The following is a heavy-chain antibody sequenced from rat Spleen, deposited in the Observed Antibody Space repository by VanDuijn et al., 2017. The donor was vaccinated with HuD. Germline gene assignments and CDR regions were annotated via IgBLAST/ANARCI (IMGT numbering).Heavy chain of an antibody. J-gene: IGHJ2*01. CDR1: GFTFSDYT. CDR3: ARPTTGIPFNY. V-gene: IGHV5-17*01. CDR2: IFDDGSNT. Sequence: EVQLVESGGGLVQPGRSLKLSCSASGFTFSDYTMAWVRQAPKKGLEWVAAIFDDGSNTFYRDSVKGRFTISRDNAKSTLYLQVDSLRSEDTAIYYCARPTTGIPFNYWGQGVMVTVSS. D-gene: IGHD1-9*01.